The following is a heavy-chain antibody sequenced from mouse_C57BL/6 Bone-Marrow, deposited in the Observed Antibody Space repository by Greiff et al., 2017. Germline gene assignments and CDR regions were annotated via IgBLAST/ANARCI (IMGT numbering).Heavy chain of an antibody. V-gene: IGHV1-50*01. CDR3: ARWGGLRAY. CDR1: GYTFTSYW. CDR2: IDPSDSYT. Sequence: QVQLQQPGAELVKPGASVKLSCKASGYTFTSYWMQWVKQRPGQGLEWIGEIDPSDSYTNYNQKFKGKATLTVDTSSSTAYMQLSSLTAEDSAVYYCARWGGLRAYWGQGTLVTVSA. D-gene: IGHD2-4*01. J-gene: IGHJ3*01.